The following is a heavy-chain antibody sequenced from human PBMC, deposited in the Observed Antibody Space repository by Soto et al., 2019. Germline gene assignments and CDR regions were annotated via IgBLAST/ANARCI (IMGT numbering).Heavy chain of an antibody. CDR2: IFWNNER. V-gene: IGHV2-26*01. D-gene: IGHD1-7*01. Sequence: QVTLKESGPVLVKPTETLTLTCTVSGFSLSKARMGVSWIRQPPGKALEWLAHIFWNNERTYSTYLKRRHTIPKDTSKSQVVLTMTNMAPLDPGTHYSTPALREELPIYNSSSWAQGTLVTVSS. J-gene: IGHJ5*02. CDR3: TPALREELPIYNSSS. CDR1: GFSLSKARMG.